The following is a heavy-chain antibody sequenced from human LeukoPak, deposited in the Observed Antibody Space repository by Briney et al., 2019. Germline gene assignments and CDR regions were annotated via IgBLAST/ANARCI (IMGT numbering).Heavy chain of an antibody. CDR2: ISGSGGST. D-gene: IGHD6-19*01. CDR3: AKDGMSIAVASLGGY. J-gene: IGHJ4*02. V-gene: IGHV3-23*01. CDR1: GFTFSSYA. Sequence: PGGSLRLSCAASGFTFSSYAMSWVRQAPGKGLEWVSAISGSGGSTYYADSVKGRFTISRDNSKNTLYLQMNSLRAGDTAVYYCAKDGMSIAVASLGGYWGQGTLVTVSS.